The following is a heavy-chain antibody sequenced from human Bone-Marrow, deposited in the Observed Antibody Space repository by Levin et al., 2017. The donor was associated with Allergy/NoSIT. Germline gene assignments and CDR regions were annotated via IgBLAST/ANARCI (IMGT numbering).Heavy chain of an antibody. Sequence: GGSLRLSCAASGFTFSSYSMNWVRQAPGKGLEWVSSISSSSSYIYYADSVKGRFTISRDNAKNSLYLQMNSLRAEDTAVYYCARVKNAPPYDILTGYSAAFDIWGQGTMVTVSS. CDR2: ISSSSSYI. D-gene: IGHD3-9*01. V-gene: IGHV3-21*01. CDR3: ARVKNAPPYDILTGYSAAFDI. J-gene: IGHJ3*02. CDR1: GFTFSSYS.